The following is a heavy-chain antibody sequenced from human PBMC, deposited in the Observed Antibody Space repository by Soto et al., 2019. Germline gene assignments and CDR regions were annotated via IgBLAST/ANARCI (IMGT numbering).Heavy chain of an antibody. D-gene: IGHD6-6*01. CDR2: IYPADSDT. CDR3: ARRQEYSSSVSFDY. Sequence: GESLKISCKGSGYSFTSYWIGWVRQMPGKGLEWVGIIYPADSDTRYSPSFQGQVTISVDKSISTAYLQWSSLKASDSAMYYCARRQEYSSSVSFDYWGQGTLVTVSS. CDR1: GYSFTSYW. V-gene: IGHV5-51*01. J-gene: IGHJ4*02.